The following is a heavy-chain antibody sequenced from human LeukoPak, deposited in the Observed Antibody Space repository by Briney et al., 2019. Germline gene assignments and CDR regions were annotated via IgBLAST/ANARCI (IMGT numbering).Heavy chain of an antibody. D-gene: IGHD3-3*01. CDR3: AGRPRGGYYGDY. V-gene: IGHV5-51*01. Sequence: PGASLQISCKGSGSIFTSYWIGWVRQLPGKGLEWMGIVYPGDSDTRYSPSFQGQVTISADKSISTAYLQWSSLKASDTAMYYCAGRPRGGYYGDYWGQGTLVTVSS. CDR1: GSIFTSYW. CDR2: VYPGDSDT. J-gene: IGHJ4*02.